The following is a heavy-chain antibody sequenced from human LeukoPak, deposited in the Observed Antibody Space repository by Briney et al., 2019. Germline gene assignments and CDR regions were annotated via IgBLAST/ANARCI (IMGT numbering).Heavy chain of an antibody. D-gene: IGHD7-27*01. J-gene: IGHJ4*02. Sequence: GGSLRLSCAASGFTSSHAWMSWVRQAPGKGLECVGRIKSKPDGGTADYAAPVKGRFTISRDDSKNTLYLQVSSLKTEDTAVYYCTTYTSGYFDNWGQGTLVTVSS. CDR2: IKSKPDGGTA. V-gene: IGHV3-15*01. CDR3: TTYTSGYFDN. CDR1: GFTSSHAW.